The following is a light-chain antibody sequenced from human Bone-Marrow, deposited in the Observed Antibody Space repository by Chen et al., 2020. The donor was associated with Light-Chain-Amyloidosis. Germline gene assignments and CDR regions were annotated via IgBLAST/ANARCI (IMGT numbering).Light chain of an antibody. J-gene: IGLJ3*02. Sequence: SYVLTQPSSVSVAPGQTATIACGGNNIXSTSVHWYQQTPGQAPLLVVDDDSDLPSGIPERLSGSNAGNTATLTISRXEAGDEADYYCQVWDRSSDRPVFGGGTKLTVL. CDR2: DDS. CDR3: QVWDRSSDRPV. V-gene: IGLV3-21*02. CDR1: NIXSTS.